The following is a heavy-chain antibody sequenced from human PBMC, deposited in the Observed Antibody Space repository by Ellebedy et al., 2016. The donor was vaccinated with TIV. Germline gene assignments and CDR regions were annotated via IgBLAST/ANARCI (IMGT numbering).Heavy chain of an antibody. CDR3: VYGRAVDAYDI. J-gene: IGHJ3*02. CDR2: IYHSGST. V-gene: IGHV4-39*01. D-gene: IGHD4-17*01. Sequence: SETLSLXCTVSVGFVTGSIYYWGWIRQPPGKGLEWIGSIYHSGSTYYNPSLKSRVTISVDTSKKQVSLKLSSVTAADTAIYYCVYGRAVDAYDIWGQGTMVTVSS. CDR1: VGFVTGSIYY.